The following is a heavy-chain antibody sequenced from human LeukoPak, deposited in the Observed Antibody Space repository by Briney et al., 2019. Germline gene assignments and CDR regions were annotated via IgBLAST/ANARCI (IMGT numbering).Heavy chain of an antibody. Sequence: SETLSLTCAVYGGSFSGYYWSWIRQPPGKGLEWIGEINHSGSTNYNPSLKSRVTISVDTSKNQFSLKLSSVTAADTAVYYCARGRQQLVQLRSYYGMDIWGKGTTVTVSS. CDR2: INHSGST. CDR1: GGSFSGYY. CDR3: ARGRQQLVQLRSYYGMDI. V-gene: IGHV4-34*01. J-gene: IGHJ6*04. D-gene: IGHD6-13*01.